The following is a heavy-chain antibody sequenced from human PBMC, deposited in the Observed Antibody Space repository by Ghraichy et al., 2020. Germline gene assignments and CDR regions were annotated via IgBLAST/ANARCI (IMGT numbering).Heavy chain of an antibody. J-gene: IGHJ6*02. V-gene: IGHV3-48*01. CDR3: ARVEMATILGYYYGMDV. Sequence: GGSLRLSCAASGFTFSSYSMNWVRQAPGKGLEWVSYISSSSSTIYYADSVKGRFTISRDNAKNSLYLQMNSLRAEDTAVYYCARVEMATILGYYYGMDVWGQGTTVTVSS. D-gene: IGHD5-24*01. CDR1: GFTFSSYS. CDR2: ISSSSSTI.